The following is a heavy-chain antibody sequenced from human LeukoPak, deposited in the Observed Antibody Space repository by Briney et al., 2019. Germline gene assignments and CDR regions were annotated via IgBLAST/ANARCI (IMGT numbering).Heavy chain of an antibody. CDR2: IYYSGST. CDR3: ARIQVAAVVFDY. Sequence: SETLSLTCTVPGGSISSYYWSWIRQPPGKGLEWIGYIYYSGSTNYNPSLKSRVTISVDTSKNQFSLKLSSVTAADTAVYYCARIQVAAVVFDYWGQGTLVTVSS. D-gene: IGHD2-2*01. J-gene: IGHJ4*02. CDR1: GGSISSYY. V-gene: IGHV4-59*08.